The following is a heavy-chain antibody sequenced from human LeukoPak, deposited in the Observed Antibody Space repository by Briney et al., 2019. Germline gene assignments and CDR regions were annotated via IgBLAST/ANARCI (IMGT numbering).Heavy chain of an antibody. CDR2: ISSSSIYI. V-gene: IGHV3-21*01. D-gene: IGHD1-1*01. CDR1: GFTFSSYS. CDR3: ARGAWNDGGSDY. J-gene: IGHJ4*02. Sequence: PGGSLRLSCAASGFTFSSYSMNWVRQAPGKGLEWVSSISSSSIYIYYADSVKGRFTISRYNAKNSLYLQMNSLRAEDTAVYYCARGAWNDGGSDYWGQGTLVTVSS.